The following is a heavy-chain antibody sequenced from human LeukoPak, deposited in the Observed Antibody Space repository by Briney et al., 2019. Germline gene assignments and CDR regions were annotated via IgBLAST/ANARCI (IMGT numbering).Heavy chain of an antibody. J-gene: IGHJ4*02. CDR1: GFTFTAHW. CDR2: IKPDGSDT. Sequence: GGSLRLSCGASGFTFTAHWIHWVRQAPGKGLVWVSRIKPDGSDTNYADSVKGRFTISRDNAKNTVYLQMNSLRAEDTAVYYCARGKYGGYFIDYWGQGTLVTVSS. D-gene: IGHD5-12*01. V-gene: IGHV3-74*01. CDR3: ARGKYGGYFIDY.